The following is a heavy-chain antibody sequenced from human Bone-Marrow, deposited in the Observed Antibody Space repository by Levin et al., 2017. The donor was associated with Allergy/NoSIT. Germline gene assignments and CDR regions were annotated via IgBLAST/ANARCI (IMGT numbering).Heavy chain of an antibody. CDR1: GFTFSSYA. D-gene: IGHD3-3*01. J-gene: IGHJ6*03. CDR2: ISGSGGST. V-gene: IGHV3-23*01. CDR3: AKLLFRIFGVVLSPPYYMDV. Sequence: PGGSLRLSCAASGFTFSSYAMSWVRQAPGKGLEWVSAISGSGGSTYYADSVKGRFTISRDNSKNTLYLQMNSLRAEDTAVYYCAKLLFRIFGVVLSPPYYMDVWGKGTTVTVSS.